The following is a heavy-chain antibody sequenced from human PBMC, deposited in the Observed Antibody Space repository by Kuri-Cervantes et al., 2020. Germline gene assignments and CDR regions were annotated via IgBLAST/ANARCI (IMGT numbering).Heavy chain of an antibody. D-gene: IGHD5-18*01. CDR3: AKDSMIQLFPVSLMT. Sequence: GESLKISCAASGFPFSSYSMNWVRQAPGKGLEWVSSISSRGSYIYYADSVKGRFTISRDNAKNSLYLQMNSLRAEDTAVYFCAKDSMIQLFPVSLMTWGQGTLVTVSS. J-gene: IGHJ5*02. V-gene: IGHV3-21*03. CDR2: ISSRGSYI. CDR1: GFPFSSYS.